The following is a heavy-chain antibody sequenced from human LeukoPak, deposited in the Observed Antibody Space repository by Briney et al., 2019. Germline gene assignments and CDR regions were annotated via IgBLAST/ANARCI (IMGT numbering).Heavy chain of an antibody. Sequence: GESLKISCKGSGYSFTSYWIGWVRQMPGKGLEWMGIIYPGYSDTRYSPSFQGQVTISADKSISTAYLQWSSLKASDTAMYYCARRRYYYGSGSSRYNWFDPWGQGTLVTVSS. CDR1: GYSFTSYW. CDR3: ARRRYYYGSGSSRYNWFDP. D-gene: IGHD3-10*01. CDR2: IYPGYSDT. V-gene: IGHV5-51*01. J-gene: IGHJ5*02.